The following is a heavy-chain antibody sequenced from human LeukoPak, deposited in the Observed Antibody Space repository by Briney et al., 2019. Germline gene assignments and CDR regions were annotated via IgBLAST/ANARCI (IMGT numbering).Heavy chain of an antibody. CDR2: ISGSGVST. J-gene: IGHJ3*02. D-gene: IGHD4-17*01. CDR1: GFTFSTYA. V-gene: IGHV3-23*01. CDR3: AKDRSDYGGYPPGAFDI. Sequence: PEGSLRLSCAASGFTFSTYAMSWVRQAPGKGLEWVSAISGSGVSTYYADSVKGRFTISRDNSKNTLYLQMNSLRAEDTAVYYCAKDRSDYGGYPPGAFDIWGQGTMVTVSS.